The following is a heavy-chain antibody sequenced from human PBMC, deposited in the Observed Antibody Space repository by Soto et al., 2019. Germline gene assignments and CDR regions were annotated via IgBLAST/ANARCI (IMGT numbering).Heavy chain of an antibody. D-gene: IGHD5-18*01. J-gene: IGHJ4*02. V-gene: IGHV4-59*01. CDR1: GGSISSSY. Sequence: SETLSLTCTVSGGSISSSYWGWIRQPPGKGLEWIGYIHYSGSTNYNPSLKSRVTISVDTSENQFSLKLSSLTAADTAVYYCATVTAMTSFDYWGQGTLVTVSS. CDR2: IHYSGST. CDR3: ATVTAMTSFDY.